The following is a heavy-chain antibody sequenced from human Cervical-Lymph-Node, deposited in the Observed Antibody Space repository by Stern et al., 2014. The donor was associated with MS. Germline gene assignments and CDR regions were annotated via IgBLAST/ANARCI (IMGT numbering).Heavy chain of an antibody. Sequence: VQLVVSGGGVVQPGRSLRLSCVASGLTFSTSVMHWVRQAPGKGLEWLAVVWNDGSKGHFTESFKVRFSTSRDTAKNTLHLQMSSLRAEDTAVYFGATSTASDAFDIWGQGTLVTVSS. J-gene: IGHJ3*02. CDR2: VWNDGSKG. V-gene: IGHV3-33*01. CDR1: GLTFSTSV. D-gene: IGHD2/OR15-2a*01. CDR3: ATSTASDAFDI.